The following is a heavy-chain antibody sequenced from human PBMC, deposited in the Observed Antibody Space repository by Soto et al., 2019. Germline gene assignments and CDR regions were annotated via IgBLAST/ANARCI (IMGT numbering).Heavy chain of an antibody. V-gene: IGHV4-59*01. Sequence: PSETLSLTCTVSGGSISSYSWSWIRQPPGKGLQWIGYIYCSGRTNYNPSLKSRLTISVDTSKKQISLKLSSVTAADSAVYYCASGGWTYDILTGYYLWGQGTMVTVSS. CDR3: ASGGWTYDILTGYYL. CDR1: GGSISSYS. J-gene: IGHJ3*01. CDR2: IYCSGRT. D-gene: IGHD3-9*01.